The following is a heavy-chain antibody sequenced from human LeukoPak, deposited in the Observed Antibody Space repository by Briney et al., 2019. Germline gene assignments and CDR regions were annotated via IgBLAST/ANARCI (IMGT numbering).Heavy chain of an antibody. V-gene: IGHV4-59*08. D-gene: IGHD3-10*01. CDR1: GGSISSYY. CDR3: ARVTHYYGSGSYPY. Sequence: SETLSLTCTVSGGSISSYYWSWIRQPPGKGLEWIGYIYYSGSTNYNPSLKSRVTISVDTSKSQFSLKLSSVTAADTAVYYCARVTHYYGSGSYPYWGQGTLVTVSS. J-gene: IGHJ4*02. CDR2: IYYSGST.